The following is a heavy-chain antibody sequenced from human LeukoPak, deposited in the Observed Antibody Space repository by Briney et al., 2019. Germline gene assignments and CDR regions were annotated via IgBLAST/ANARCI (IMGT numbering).Heavy chain of an antibody. Sequence: GGSLRLSCAASGFTFSSYGMHWVRQAPGKGLEWVAVISYDGSNKYYADSVKGRFTISRDNSKNTLYLQMNSLRAEDTAVYYSAKATTNYGIGYWGQGTLVTVSS. CDR2: ISYDGSNK. CDR3: AKATTNYGIGY. V-gene: IGHV3-30*18. D-gene: IGHD4/OR15-4a*01. CDR1: GFTFSSYG. J-gene: IGHJ4*02.